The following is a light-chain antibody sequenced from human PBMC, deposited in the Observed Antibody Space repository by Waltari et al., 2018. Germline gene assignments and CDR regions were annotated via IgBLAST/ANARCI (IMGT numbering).Light chain of an antibody. CDR1: SSNIGSNT. CDR2: SNN. CDR3: AAWDDSLNGRV. V-gene: IGLV1-44*01. Sequence: QSVLTQPPSASGTPGQRVTISCSGSSSNIGSNTVNWYQQLPGTAPKLRIYSNNQRPSGVPDRVSGCKSGTSASLAISGLQSECEADYYCAAWDDSLNGRVFGGGTKLTVL. J-gene: IGLJ3*02.